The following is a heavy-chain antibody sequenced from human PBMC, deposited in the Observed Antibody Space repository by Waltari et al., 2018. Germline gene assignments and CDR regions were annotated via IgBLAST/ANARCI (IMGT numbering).Heavy chain of an antibody. D-gene: IGHD3-10*01. CDR1: GYSISSGYY. Sequence: QVQLQESGPGLVKPSETLSLTCAVSGYSISSGYYWGWIRQPPGKGLEWIGSIYHSGGTYYNPSLKSRVTISVDTAKNQFSLKLSSVTAADTAVYDCARVWFGEFFRFDPWGQGTLVTVSS. CDR3: ARVWFGEFFRFDP. J-gene: IGHJ5*02. V-gene: IGHV4-38-2*01. CDR2: IYHSGGT.